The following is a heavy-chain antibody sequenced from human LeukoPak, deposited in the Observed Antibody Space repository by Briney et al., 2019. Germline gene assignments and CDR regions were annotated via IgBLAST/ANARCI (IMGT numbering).Heavy chain of an antibody. CDR3: AKVDADYVGAFDI. CDR1: GFTFNNYA. D-gene: IGHD4-17*01. V-gene: IGHV3-23*01. Sequence: PGGSLRLSCAASGFTFNNYAMSWVRQAPGKGLEWASGISASGGSTYYGDSVKGRFTISRDNSKNTLYLQMNSLRAEDTAVYSCAKVDADYVGAFDIWGQGAMVTVSS. CDR2: ISASGGST. J-gene: IGHJ3*02.